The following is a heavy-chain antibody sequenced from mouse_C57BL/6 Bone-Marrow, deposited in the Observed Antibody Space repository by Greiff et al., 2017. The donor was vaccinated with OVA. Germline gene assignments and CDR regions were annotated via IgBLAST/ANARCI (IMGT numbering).Heavy chain of an antibody. J-gene: IGHJ1*03. Sequence: VQLQQSGAELARPGASVKLSCKASGYTFTSYGISWVKQRTGQGLEWIGEIYPRSGNTYYNEKFKGKATLTADKSSSTAYMELRSLTSEDSAVYFCAREQIYYYGSWYFDVWGTGTTVTVSS. D-gene: IGHD1-1*01. CDR1: GYTFTSYG. CDR2: IYPRSGNT. CDR3: AREQIYYYGSWYFDV. V-gene: IGHV1-81*01.